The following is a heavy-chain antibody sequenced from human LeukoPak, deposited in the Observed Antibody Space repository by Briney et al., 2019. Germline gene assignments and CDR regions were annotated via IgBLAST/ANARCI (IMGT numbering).Heavy chain of an antibody. Sequence: PGGSLRLSCAASGFTFSNYVMTWVRQAPGKGLEWVSAISGSGGSTYYADSVKGRFTISRDNSKSTLYLQMNSLRAEDTAVYYCAKDSPDYYDSSGSNLGAWGQGTLVTVSS. J-gene: IGHJ5*02. V-gene: IGHV3-23*01. CDR1: GFTFSNYV. D-gene: IGHD3-22*01. CDR3: AKDSPDYYDSSGSNLGA. CDR2: ISGSGGST.